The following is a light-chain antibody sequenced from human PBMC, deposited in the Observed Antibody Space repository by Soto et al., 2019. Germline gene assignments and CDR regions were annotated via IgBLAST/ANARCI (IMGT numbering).Light chain of an antibody. Sequence: EIVMTQSPATLSVSPGERATLSCRASQSISITLAWYQQKPGQAPRLLIYGASTRATDIPARFSGSGSGTEFTLTISGLQSEDFAVYYCQQYNNWPSTFGGGTKVEI. CDR1: QSISIT. V-gene: IGKV3-15*01. CDR3: QQYNNWPST. J-gene: IGKJ4*01. CDR2: GAS.